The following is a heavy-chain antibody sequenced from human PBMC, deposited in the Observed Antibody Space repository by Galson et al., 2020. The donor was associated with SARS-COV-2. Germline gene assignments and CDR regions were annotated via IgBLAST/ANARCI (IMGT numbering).Heavy chain of an antibody. CDR1: GFTFSTYG. CDR3: AKESGDRLPFDY. V-gene: IGHV3-23*01. J-gene: IGHJ4*02. D-gene: IGHD2-21*01. CDR2: LSYSGAHT. Sequence: GGSLRLSCAASGFTFSTYGMAWVRQAPGKGLEWVAALSYSGAHTWYADSVKGRFSISRDNSKDTLYLQMNSLRAEDTAVYYCAKESGDRLPFDYWGQGTLVTVSS.